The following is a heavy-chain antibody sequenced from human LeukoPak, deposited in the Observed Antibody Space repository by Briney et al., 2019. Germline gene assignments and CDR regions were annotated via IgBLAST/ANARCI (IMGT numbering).Heavy chain of an antibody. CDR3: AKDPHKYYYDTRGYYYYFED. Sequence: GGSLRLSCKASGFTFSDYYMNWIRQAPGKGLEWVSYISSNGSFIYYADSVKGRFTISRDNAKNSLYLQMNSLRAEDTAVYYCAKDPHKYYYDTRGYYYYFEDWGQGTLVTVSS. J-gene: IGHJ4*02. D-gene: IGHD3-22*01. CDR1: GFTFSDYY. CDR2: ISSNGSFI. V-gene: IGHV3-11*01.